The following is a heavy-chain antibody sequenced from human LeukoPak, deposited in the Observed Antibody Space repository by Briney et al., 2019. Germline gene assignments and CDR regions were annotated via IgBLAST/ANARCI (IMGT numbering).Heavy chain of an antibody. D-gene: IGHD2-2*01. CDR1: GFTFSSYS. CDR3: ASSGDSDIVVVPAARSGPPPAFDY. V-gene: IGHV3-21*04. J-gene: IGHJ4*02. Sequence: GGSLRLSCAASGFTFSSYSMNWVRQAPGKGLEWVSSISSSSSYIYYADSVKGRFTISRDNAKNSLYLQMNSLRAEDTAVYYCASSGDSDIVVVPAARSGPPPAFDYWGQGTLVTVSS. CDR2: ISSSSSYI.